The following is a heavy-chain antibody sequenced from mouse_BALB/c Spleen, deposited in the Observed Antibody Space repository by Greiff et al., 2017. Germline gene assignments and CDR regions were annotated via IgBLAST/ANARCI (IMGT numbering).Heavy chain of an antibody. V-gene: IGHV3-2*02. CDR2: ISYSGST. Sequence: DVKLVESGPGLVKPSQSLSLTCTVTGYSITSDYAWNWIRQFPGNKLEWMGYISYSGSTSYNPSLKSRISITRDTSKNQFFLQLNSVTTEDTATYYCARRGSRGGDWYFDVGGAGTTVTVSS. J-gene: IGHJ1*01. CDR3: ARRGSRGGDWYFDV. CDR1: GYSITSDYA. D-gene: IGHD1-1*01.